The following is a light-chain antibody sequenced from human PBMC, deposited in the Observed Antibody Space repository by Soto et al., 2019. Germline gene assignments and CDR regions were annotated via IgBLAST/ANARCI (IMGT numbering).Light chain of an antibody. CDR3: QKRSNWT. CDR1: QSVSSY. V-gene: IGKV3-11*01. J-gene: IGKJ1*01. CDR2: DAS. Sequence: EFVLTQSPATLSLSPGERATISCRASQSVSSYLAWYQQKPGQAPRLLIYDASNRATGIPARFSGSGSGTDFTLTISSLEPEDFAVYFCQKRSNWTFGQGTKVDIK.